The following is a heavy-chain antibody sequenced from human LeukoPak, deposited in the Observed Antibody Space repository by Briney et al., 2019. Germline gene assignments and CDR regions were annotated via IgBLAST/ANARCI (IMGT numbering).Heavy chain of an antibody. Sequence: GGSLRLSCAASGFTFSSYSMNWVRQAPGKGLEWVSSISSSSSYIYYADSVKGRFTISRDDAKNSLYLQMNSLRAEDTAVYYCARDPIGGLYYYYMDVWGKGTTVTVSS. CDR3: ARDPIGGLYYYYMDV. CDR2: ISSSSSYI. CDR1: GFTFSSYS. V-gene: IGHV3-21*01. J-gene: IGHJ6*03. D-gene: IGHD4-23*01.